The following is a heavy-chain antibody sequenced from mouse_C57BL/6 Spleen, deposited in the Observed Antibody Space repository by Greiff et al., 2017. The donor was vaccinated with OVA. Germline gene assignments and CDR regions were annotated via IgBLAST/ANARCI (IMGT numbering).Heavy chain of an antibody. CDR2: IWRGGST. V-gene: IGHV2-5*01. J-gene: IGHJ4*01. CDR1: GFSLTSYG. D-gene: IGHD2-5*01. CDR3: AKYSNYDYAMDY. Sequence: VQRVESGPGLVQPSQSLSITCTVSGFSLTSYGVHWVRQSPGKGLEWLGVIWRGGSTDYNAAFMSRLSITKDNSKSQVFFKMNSLQADDTAIYYCAKYSNYDYAMDYWGQGTSVTVSS.